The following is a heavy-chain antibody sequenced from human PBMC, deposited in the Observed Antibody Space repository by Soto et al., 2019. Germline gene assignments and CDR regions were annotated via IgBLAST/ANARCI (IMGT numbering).Heavy chain of an antibody. CDR2: IKSKTDGGTT. V-gene: IGHV3-15*01. CDR1: GFTFGNAW. Sequence: RLSCAASGFTFGNAWMSWVRQAPGKGLEWVGRIKSKTDGGTTDYAAPVKGRFTISRDDSKNTLYLQMNSLKTEDTAVYYCTTEGPGIAVAGTIDAFDIWGQGTIVPVSS. D-gene: IGHD6-19*01. J-gene: IGHJ3*02. CDR3: TTEGPGIAVAGTIDAFDI.